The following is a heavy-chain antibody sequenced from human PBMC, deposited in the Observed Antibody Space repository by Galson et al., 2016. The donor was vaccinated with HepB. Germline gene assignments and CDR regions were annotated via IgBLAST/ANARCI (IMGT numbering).Heavy chain of an antibody. CDR2: IWYDASNK. J-gene: IGHJ4*02. Sequence: SLRLSCAASGFTFSNYGMHWFRQAPGKGLEWVAVIWYDASNKYYADSVKGRFTISRDDSKNTLYLQMDSLRDEDTAVYFCARASISHFDFWGQGILVTVSS. CDR3: ARASISHFDF. CDR1: GFTFSNYG. V-gene: IGHV3-33*01.